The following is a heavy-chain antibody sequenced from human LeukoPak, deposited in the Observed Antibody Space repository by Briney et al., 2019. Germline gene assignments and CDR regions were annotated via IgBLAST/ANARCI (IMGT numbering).Heavy chain of an antibody. V-gene: IGHV4-39*07. Sequence: SETLSLTCTVSGVSISSGGYYWGWIRQPPGKGLEWIGSIYYSGSTYYNPSLKSRVTISVDTSKNQFSLKLSSVTAADTAVYYCARDLSSYYYDSSGSFDYWGQGTLVTVSS. CDR3: ARDLSSYYYDSSGSFDY. J-gene: IGHJ4*02. CDR2: IYYSGST. D-gene: IGHD3-22*01. CDR1: GVSISSGGYY.